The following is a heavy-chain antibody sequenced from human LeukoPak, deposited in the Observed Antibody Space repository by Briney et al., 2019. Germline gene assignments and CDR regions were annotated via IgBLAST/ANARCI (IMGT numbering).Heavy chain of an antibody. CDR1: GFTFSTYA. V-gene: IGHV3-23*01. J-gene: IGHJ4*02. D-gene: IGHD4/OR15-4a*01. CDR2: ISDGGSRT. CDR3: AKIAYYHFDY. Sequence: GGSLRLSCAASGFTFSTYAMSWVRQAPGKGLEWVSTISDGGSRTYYADSVKGRFTISRDNSKNTLYLQINSLRAEDTAFYYCAKIAYYHFDYWGQGTLVTVSS.